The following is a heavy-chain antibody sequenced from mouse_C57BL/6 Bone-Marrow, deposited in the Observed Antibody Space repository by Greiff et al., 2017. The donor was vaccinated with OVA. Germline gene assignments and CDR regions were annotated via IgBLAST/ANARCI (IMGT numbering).Heavy chain of an antibody. Sequence: QVQLQQSGAELVRPGTSVKVSCKASGYAFTNYLIEWVKQRPGQGLEWIGVINPGSGGTNYNEKFKGKATLTADKSSRTAYLQLSSLTSADSSVYFCAGSIYYGNSWGFAYWGQGTLVTVSA. V-gene: IGHV1-54*01. CDR2: INPGSGGT. CDR1: GYAFTNYL. CDR3: AGSIYYGNSWGFAY. D-gene: IGHD2-1*01. J-gene: IGHJ3*01.